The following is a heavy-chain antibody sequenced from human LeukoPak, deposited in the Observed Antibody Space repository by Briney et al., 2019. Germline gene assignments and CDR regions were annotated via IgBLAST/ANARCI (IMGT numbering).Heavy chain of an antibody. CDR2: ISGSGGST. CDR3: AKHGNNGDIVVVVAATESALDY. J-gene: IGHJ4*02. CDR1: GFTFSSYA. Sequence: GGSLRLSCAASGFTFSSYAMSWVRQAPGKGLEWVSAISGSGGSTYYADSVKGRFTISRDNFKNTLYLQMNSLRAEDTAVYYCAKHGNNGDIVVVVAATESALDYWGQGTLVTVSS. D-gene: IGHD2-15*01. V-gene: IGHV3-23*01.